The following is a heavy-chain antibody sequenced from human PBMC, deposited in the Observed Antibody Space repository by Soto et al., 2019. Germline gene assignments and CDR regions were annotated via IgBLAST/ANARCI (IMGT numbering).Heavy chain of an antibody. CDR2: ISYDGSNK. V-gene: IGHV3-30-3*01. Sequence: GGSLRLSCAASGFTFSSDAMHLVLQAPGKGLEWVAVISYDGSNKYYADSVKGRFTISRDNSKNTLYLQMNSLRAEDTAVYYCARDGSYDSSGYPNWFDPWGQGTLVTVSS. CDR1: GFTFSSDA. D-gene: IGHD3-22*01. CDR3: ARDGSYDSSGYPNWFDP. J-gene: IGHJ5*02.